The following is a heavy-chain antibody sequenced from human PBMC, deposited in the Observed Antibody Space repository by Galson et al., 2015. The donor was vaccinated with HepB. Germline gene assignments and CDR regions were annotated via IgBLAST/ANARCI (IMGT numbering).Heavy chain of an antibody. Sequence: SLRLSCAASGFTFSSYAMSWVRQAPGKGLEWVSDISGSGGSTEYADSVKGRFTISRDNSKNTLYLQMNSLRAEDTAVYYCAEVKAARVYYYYYMDVWGKGTTVTVSS. D-gene: IGHD6-6*01. J-gene: IGHJ6*03. CDR3: AEVKAARVYYYYYMDV. CDR2: ISGSGGST. V-gene: IGHV3-23*01. CDR1: GFTFSSYA.